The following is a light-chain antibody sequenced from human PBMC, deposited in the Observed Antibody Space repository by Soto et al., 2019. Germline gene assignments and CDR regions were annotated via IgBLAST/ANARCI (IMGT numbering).Light chain of an antibody. V-gene: IGLV2-8*01. J-gene: IGLJ1*01. CDR1: SSDVGGYNY. CDR3: VSYAGTAYV. Sequence: QSVLTQPPSASGSPGQSVTISCTGTSSDVGGYNYVSWYQQYPGKVPKLIIYEVSERPSGVPDRFSGSKSGNTASLTVSGLQPEDEADYYCVSYAGTAYVFGTGTKLTGL. CDR2: EVS.